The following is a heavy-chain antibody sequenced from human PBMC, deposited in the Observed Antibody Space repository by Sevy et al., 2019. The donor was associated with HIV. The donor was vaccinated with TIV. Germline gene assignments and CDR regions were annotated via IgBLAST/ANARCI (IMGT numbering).Heavy chain of an antibody. CDR1: GFSFSSYG. J-gene: IGHJ4*02. V-gene: IGHV3-30*02. CDR3: VKEGGGEGGDH. CDR2: IQYDGSNK. D-gene: IGHD2-21*01. Sequence: GGSLRLSCAASGFSFSSYGMHWVRQAPGKGLEWMSYIQYDGSNKDYADSVKGRFTISRDNSKNTLYLQMKSLRVEDRAVFYWVKEGGGEGGDHWGQGTLVTVSS.